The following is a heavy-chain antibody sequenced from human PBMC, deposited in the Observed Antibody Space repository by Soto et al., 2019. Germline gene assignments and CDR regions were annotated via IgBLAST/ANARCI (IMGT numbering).Heavy chain of an antibody. CDR1: GGSISSYY. D-gene: IGHD3-3*01. V-gene: IGHV4-59*08. J-gene: IGHJ4*02. CDR3: ARRSGYDFWSGHYYFDY. Sequence: SETLSLTCTVSGGSISSYYWSWIRQPPGKGLEWIGYIYCSGSTNYNPSLKSRVTISVDTSKNQFSLKLSSVTAADTAVYYCARRSGYDFWSGHYYFDYWGQGTLVTVSS. CDR2: IYCSGST.